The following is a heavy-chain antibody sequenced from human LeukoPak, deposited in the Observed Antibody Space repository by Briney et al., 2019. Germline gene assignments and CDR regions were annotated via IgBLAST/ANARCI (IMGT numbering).Heavy chain of an antibody. CDR1: GYTFTSYD. D-gene: IGHD5-24*01. CDR3: ARGRDGYNFGYFDL. V-gene: IGHV1-8*03. Sequence: APVKVSCKASGYTFTSYDINWVRQAPGQGLEWMGWMTPNSGYTGYAQKFQGRVTITRNTSITTAYMELSSLRFEDTAVYYCARGRDGYNFGYFDLWGRGTLVTVSS. CDR2: MTPNSGYT. J-gene: IGHJ2*01.